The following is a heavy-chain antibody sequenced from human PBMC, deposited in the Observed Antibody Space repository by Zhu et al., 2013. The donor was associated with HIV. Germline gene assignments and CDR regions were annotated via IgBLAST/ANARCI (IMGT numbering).Heavy chain of an antibody. V-gene: IGHV4-34*09. Sequence: QVQLQESGPGLVKPSQTLSLTCAVYGGSFSGYYWSWIRQPPGKGLEWIGEINHSGSTNYNPSLKSRVTISVDTSKNQFSLKLSSVTAADTAVYYCARADGSGSRGPIDYWGQGTLVTVSS. D-gene: IGHD3-10*01. CDR1: GGSFSGYY. J-gene: IGHJ4*02. CDR3: ARADGSGSRGPIDY. CDR2: INHSGST.